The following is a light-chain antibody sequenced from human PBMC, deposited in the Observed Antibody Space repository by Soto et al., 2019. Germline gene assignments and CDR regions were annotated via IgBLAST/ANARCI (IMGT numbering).Light chain of an antibody. J-gene: IGKJ5*01. CDR1: QGIRND. CDR3: QQLYALPFT. CDR2: EAS. Sequence: QMAQSPSSLSASVGARVTITCRASQGIRNDLGWYQQKPEKAPKLLIYEASTLQSGVPSRFSGSGSGTEFTLTISGLLPEDFAAYHCQQLYALPFTFGQGTRLEIK. V-gene: IGKV1-17*01.